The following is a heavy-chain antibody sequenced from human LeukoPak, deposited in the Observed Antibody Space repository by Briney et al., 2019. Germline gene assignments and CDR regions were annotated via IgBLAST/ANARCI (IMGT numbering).Heavy chain of an antibody. Sequence: GGSLRLSCAASGFTFSSYSMNWVRQAPGKGLEWVSSISSSSSYIYYADSVKGRFTIDRDNAKNSLYLQMNSLRAEDTAVYYCARVTPWITDYFDYWGQGTLVIVSS. CDR1: GFTFSSYS. CDR2: ISSSSSYI. V-gene: IGHV3-21*01. D-gene: IGHD5-12*01. J-gene: IGHJ4*02. CDR3: ARVTPWITDYFDY.